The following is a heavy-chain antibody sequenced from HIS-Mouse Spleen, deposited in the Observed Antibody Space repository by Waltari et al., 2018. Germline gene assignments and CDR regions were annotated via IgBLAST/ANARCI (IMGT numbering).Heavy chain of an antibody. J-gene: IGHJ4*02. CDR2: IYYSGST. Sequence: QLQLQESGPGLVKPSETLSLTCTVSGGSISSSIYYWGWIRQPPGKGLEWIGSIYYSGSTYYNPSLKSRVTISVDTSKNQFSLKLSSVTAADTAVYYCARGTTSYFDYWGQGTLVTVSS. D-gene: IGHD4-17*01. V-gene: IGHV4-39*07. CDR1: GGSISSSIYY. CDR3: ARGTTSYFDY.